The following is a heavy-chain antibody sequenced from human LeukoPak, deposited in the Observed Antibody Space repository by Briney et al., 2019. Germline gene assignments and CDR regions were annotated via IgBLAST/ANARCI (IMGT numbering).Heavy chain of an antibody. D-gene: IGHD6-13*01. CDR3: ARLLRNIAAAVYYFDY. CDR1: GYSFTSYW. V-gene: IGHV5-51*01. J-gene: IGHJ4*02. CDR2: IYPGDSDT. Sequence: GESLKISCKGSGYSFTSYWIGWARQMPGKGLEWMGIIYPGDSDTRYSPSFQGQVTISAGKSISTAYLQWSSLKASDTAMYYCARLLRNIAAAVYYFDYWGQGTLVTVSS.